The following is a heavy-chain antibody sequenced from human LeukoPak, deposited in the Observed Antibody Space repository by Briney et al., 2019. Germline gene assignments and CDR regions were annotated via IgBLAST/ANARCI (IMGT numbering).Heavy chain of an antibody. V-gene: IGHV4-34*01. CDR3: ARDRYDYDSSGYYRLDY. J-gene: IGHJ4*02. CDR2: INHSGSA. CDR1: GGSLSNYY. Sequence: PSGTLSLTCAVYGGSLSNYYWTWIRQPPGKGLEWIGEINHSGSARYNPSLKSRVIISVDTSKNQFSLKLSSVTAADTAVYYCARDRYDYDSSGYYRLDYWGQGTLVTVSS. D-gene: IGHD3-22*01.